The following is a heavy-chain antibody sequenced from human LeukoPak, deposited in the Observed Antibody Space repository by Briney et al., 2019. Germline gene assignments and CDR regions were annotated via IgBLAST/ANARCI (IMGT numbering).Heavy chain of an antibody. CDR3: AREHRRYCSSTSCYHDSFDI. D-gene: IGHD2-2*01. CDR1: EYTFTGYQ. Sequence: ASVKVSCKASEYTFTGYQIHWVRQAPGQGLEWMGWINPNSGDTNHAQNFQGRVTMTRDTSISTAYMELNRLRSDDTAVYYCAREHRRYCSSTSCYHDSFDIWGQGTMVTVSS. CDR2: INPNSGDT. J-gene: IGHJ3*02. V-gene: IGHV1-2*02.